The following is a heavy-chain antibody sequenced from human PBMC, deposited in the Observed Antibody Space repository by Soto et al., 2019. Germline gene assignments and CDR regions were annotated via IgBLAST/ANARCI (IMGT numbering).Heavy chain of an antibody. V-gene: IGHV1-24*01. CDR1: GYTLTELS. J-gene: IGHJ4*02. CDR2: FDPEDGET. Sequence: ASVKVSCKVPGYTLTELSMHWVRQAPGKGLEWMGGFDPEDGETIYTQKFQGRVTMTEDTSTDTAYMELSSLRSEDTAVYYCATNFNYDSSGYPGNNWGQGTLVTVSS. CDR3: ATNFNYDSSGYPGNN. D-gene: IGHD3-22*01.